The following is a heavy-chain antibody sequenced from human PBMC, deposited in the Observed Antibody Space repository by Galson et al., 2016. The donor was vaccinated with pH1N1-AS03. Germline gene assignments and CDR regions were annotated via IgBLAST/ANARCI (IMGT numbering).Heavy chain of an antibody. Sequence: PALVKPTQTLTLTCTVTGFSLTTLREGVGWIRQPPGKALEWLALLYWNEDKRFSQSLKNRLTITKDTSKNEVVLTMTNMDPADTGTYYCAHSRVAVEASGAFDVWGQGTTVTVSS. CDR2: LYWNEDK. D-gene: IGHD6-19*01. J-gene: IGHJ3*01. CDR3: AHSRVAVEASGAFDV. V-gene: IGHV2-5*01. CDR1: GFSLTTLREG.